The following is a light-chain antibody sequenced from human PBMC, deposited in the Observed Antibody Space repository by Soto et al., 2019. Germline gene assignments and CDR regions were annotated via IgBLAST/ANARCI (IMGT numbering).Light chain of an antibody. J-gene: IGLJ2*01. CDR3: QSYDSSNQGVV. Sequence: NFLLTQPHSVSESPGKTVTISCTRSSGSIASNYVQWYQHRPGSAPTTVIYEDNQRPSGVPDRFSGSIDSSSNSASLTISGLKTEDEADYYCQSYDSSNQGVVFGGGTKLTVL. V-gene: IGLV6-57*03. CDR2: EDN. CDR1: SGSIASNY.